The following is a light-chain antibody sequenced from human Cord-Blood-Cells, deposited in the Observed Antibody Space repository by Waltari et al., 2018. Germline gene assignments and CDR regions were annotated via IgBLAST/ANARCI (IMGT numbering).Light chain of an antibody. V-gene: IGLV3-1*01. CDR2: QDS. CDR1: KLGDKY. J-gene: IGLJ1*01. Sequence: SYELTQPPSVSVSPGQTASITCSGDKLGDKYACWYQQKPGQSPVLVIHQDSKRPSGIPERFSGSNSGNTATLTISGTQAMDEADYYCQAWDSCTYVFGSGTKVTVL. CDR3: QAWDSCTYV.